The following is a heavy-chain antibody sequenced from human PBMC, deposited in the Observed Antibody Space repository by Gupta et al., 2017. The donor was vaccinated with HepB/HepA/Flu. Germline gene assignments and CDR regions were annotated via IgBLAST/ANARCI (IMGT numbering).Heavy chain of an antibody. CDR3: ARDYNWGNDY. J-gene: IGHJ4*02. CDR2: IYTSGST. D-gene: IGHD7-27*01. Sequence: QVQLQESGPGVVKKLERRALTCTVSGGSISSYYWSWIRQPAGKGLEWIGRIYTSGSTNYNPSLKSRVTMSVDTSKNQFSLKLSSVTAADTAVYYCARDYNWGNDYWGQGTLVTVSS. CDR1: GGSISSYY. V-gene: IGHV4-4*07.